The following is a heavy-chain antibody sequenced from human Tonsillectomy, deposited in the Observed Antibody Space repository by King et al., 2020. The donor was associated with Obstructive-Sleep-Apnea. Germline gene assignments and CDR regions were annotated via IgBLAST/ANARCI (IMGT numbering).Heavy chain of an antibody. CDR1: GCTFVDYA. D-gene: IGHD3-10*01. CDR3: AKDSSPGLVRAGGMDV. J-gene: IGHJ6*02. CDR2: FSCNSGSI. V-gene: IGHV3-9*01. Sequence: QLVQSGGGLVQPGRSLRLSCAASGCTFVDYAMHWVRQVPGKGLEWVSGFSCNSGSIGYADSVKGRFTISRDNAKNSLYLQMNRLRAEDTALYYCAKDSSPGLVRAGGMDVWGQGTTVTVSS.